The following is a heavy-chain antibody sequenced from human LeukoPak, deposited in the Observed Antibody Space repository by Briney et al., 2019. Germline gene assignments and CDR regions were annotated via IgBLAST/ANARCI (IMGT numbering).Heavy chain of an antibody. D-gene: IGHD3-22*01. J-gene: IGHJ4*02. V-gene: IGHV4-59*08. CDR2: IYYSGST. CDR1: GGSFSGYY. Sequence: PSETLSLTCAVYGGSFSGYYWSWIRQPPGKGLEWIGYIYYSGSTNYNPSLKSRVTISVDTSKNQFSLKLSSVTAADTAVYYCAGTYYYDSSGYYLLGYWGQGTLVTVSS. CDR3: AGTYYYDSSGYYLLGY.